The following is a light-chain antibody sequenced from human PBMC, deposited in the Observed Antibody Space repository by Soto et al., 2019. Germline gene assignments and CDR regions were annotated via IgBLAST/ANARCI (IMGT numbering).Light chain of an antibody. Sequence: DIQMTQSPSSQSASVGDRVTITCQASQDVSNYLSWYHQKPGKAPKLLIYAASNLETGVPLRFSGSGSGTHFTFTISSLQPEDIATYYCQQYDNLPFTFGGGSNVEIK. CDR1: QDVSNY. J-gene: IGKJ4*01. CDR2: AAS. V-gene: IGKV1-33*01. CDR3: QQYDNLPFT.